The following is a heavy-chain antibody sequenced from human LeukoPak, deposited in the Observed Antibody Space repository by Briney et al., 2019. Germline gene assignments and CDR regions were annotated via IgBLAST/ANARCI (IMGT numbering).Heavy chain of an antibody. CDR1: GGSISSYY. V-gene: IGHV4-59*08. D-gene: IGHD3-22*01. CDR3: ASLNYYDSPTYYTPFDY. Sequence: SETLSLTCTVSGGSISSYYWSWIRQPPGKGLEWIGYIFYSGSTNYSPSLKSRVTISVDTSKNQFSLKLSSVTAADTAVYYCASLNYYDSPTYYTPFDYWGQGTLVTVSS. J-gene: IGHJ4*02. CDR2: IFYSGST.